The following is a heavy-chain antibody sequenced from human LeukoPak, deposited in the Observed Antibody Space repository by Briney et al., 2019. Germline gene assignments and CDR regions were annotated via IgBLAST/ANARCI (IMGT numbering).Heavy chain of an antibody. CDR3: AKGGLVDFWSGYLLPDY. J-gene: IGHJ4*02. CDR1: GFTVSSNY. D-gene: IGHD3-3*01. Sequence: GGSLRLSCAASGFTVSSNYMSWVRQAPGKGLEWVSVIYSGGSTYYADSVKGRFTISRDNSKNTLYLQMNSLRAEDTAVYYCAKGGLVDFWSGYLLPDYWGQGTLVTVSS. V-gene: IGHV3-53*01. CDR2: IYSGGST.